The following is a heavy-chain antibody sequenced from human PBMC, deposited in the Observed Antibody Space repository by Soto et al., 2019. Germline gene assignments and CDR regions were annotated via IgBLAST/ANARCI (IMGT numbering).Heavy chain of an antibody. CDR1: GYTFTSYD. V-gene: IGHV1-8*01. J-gene: IGHJ4*02. CDR2: MNPNSGNT. D-gene: IGHD3-10*01. CDR3: ARGRAGTSWCLVTMVRGVRLYYCDC. Sequence: QVQLVQSGAEVKKPGASVKVSCKASGYTFTSYDINWVRQATGQGLEWMGWMNPNSGNTGYAQKFQGRVTMTRNTSISSAYMELSSVRSEDSAVYYCARGRAGTSWCLVTMVRGVRLYYCDCWGQGTLVTVSS.